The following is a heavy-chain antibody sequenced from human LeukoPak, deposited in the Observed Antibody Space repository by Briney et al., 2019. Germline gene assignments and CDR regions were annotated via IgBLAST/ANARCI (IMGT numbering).Heavy chain of an antibody. Sequence: GSLRLSCAASGFTFSSYAMSWVRQAPGKGLEWVSAISGSGGSTYYTDSVKGRFTISRDNSKNTLYLQMNSLRAEDTAVYYCASASYSGWLDYWGQGTLVTVSS. CDR3: ASASYSGWLDY. CDR2: ISGSGGST. D-gene: IGHD6-19*01. V-gene: IGHV3-23*01. J-gene: IGHJ4*02. CDR1: GFTFSSYA.